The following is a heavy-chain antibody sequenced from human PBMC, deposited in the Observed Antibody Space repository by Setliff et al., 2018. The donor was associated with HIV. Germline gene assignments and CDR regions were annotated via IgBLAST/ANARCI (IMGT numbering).Heavy chain of an antibody. Sequence: SETLSLTCTVSGGSISSGSYYWSWIRQPAGKGLEWIGRIYTSGSTNYNPSLKSRVTISVDTSKNQFSLKLSSVTAADTAVYYCARDSYYYDSSGYYYSDAFDIWGQGTMVTVSS. J-gene: IGHJ3*02. V-gene: IGHV4-61*02. D-gene: IGHD3-22*01. CDR2: IYTSGST. CDR3: ARDSYYYDSSGYYYSDAFDI. CDR1: GGSISSGSYY.